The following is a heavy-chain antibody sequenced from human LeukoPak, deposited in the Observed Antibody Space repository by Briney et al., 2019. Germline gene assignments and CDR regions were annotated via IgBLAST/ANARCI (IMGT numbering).Heavy chain of an antibody. D-gene: IGHD6-19*01. Sequence: GGSLRLSCAASGFTFSGSALHWVRQAPGKGLEWVANINQDGSEKYDVDSAKGRFTISRHNAKNSLYLQMNSLRVWDTAMYEWARGGGGDGSGWATTDYWGQGTLVTISS. CDR2: INQDGSEK. J-gene: IGHJ4*02. CDR1: GFTFSGSA. V-gene: IGHV3-7*03. CDR3: ARGGGGDGSGWATTDY.